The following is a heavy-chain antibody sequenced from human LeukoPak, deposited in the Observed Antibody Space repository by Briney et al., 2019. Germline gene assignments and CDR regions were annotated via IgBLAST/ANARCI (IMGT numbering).Heavy chain of an antibody. CDR1: GGSISSYY. J-gene: IGHJ5*02. CDR3: ARVVAAAGTGWFDP. CDR2: IYYSGST. D-gene: IGHD6-13*01. V-gene: IGHV4-59*01. Sequence: SETLSLTCTVSGGSISSYYWRWIRQPPGKGLEWIGYIYYSGSTNYNPSLKSRVTISVDTSKNQFPLKLSSVTAADTAVYYCARVVAAAGTGWFDPWGQGTLVTVSS.